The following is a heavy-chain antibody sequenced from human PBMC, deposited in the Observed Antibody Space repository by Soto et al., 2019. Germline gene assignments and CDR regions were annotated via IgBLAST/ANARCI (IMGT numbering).Heavy chain of an antibody. CDR3: ARDPFGSSIVDYYYGMDV. V-gene: IGHV1-69*13. D-gene: IGHD2-2*01. Sequence: SLKVSCKASVGTFSSYAISWVRQAPGQGLEWMGGIIPIFGTANYAQKFQGRVTITADESTSTAYMELSSLRSEDTAVYYCARDPFGSSIVDYYYGMDVWGQGTTVTVS. CDR1: VGTFSSYA. CDR2: IIPIFGTA. J-gene: IGHJ6*02.